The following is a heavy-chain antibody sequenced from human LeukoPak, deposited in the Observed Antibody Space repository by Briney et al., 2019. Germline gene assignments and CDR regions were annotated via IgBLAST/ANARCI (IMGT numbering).Heavy chain of an antibody. CDR3: ARGLYDNFWNTFMDSYQYYMDV. V-gene: IGHV4-59*01. J-gene: IGHJ6*04. CDR1: DDSISDYY. CDR2: VYYRGSS. D-gene: IGHD3-3*01. Sequence: SETLSLNCTVSDDSISDYYWNWVRQSPGRGLEWIGFVYYRGSSNYSSSFKSRVTISLDTSKKQFSLKLTSVTAADTAVYYCARGLYDNFWNTFMDSYQYYMDVWGRGTAVTVSS.